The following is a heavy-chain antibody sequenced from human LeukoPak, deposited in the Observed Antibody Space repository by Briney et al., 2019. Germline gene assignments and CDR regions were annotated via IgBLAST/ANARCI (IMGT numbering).Heavy chain of an antibody. D-gene: IGHD6-13*01. CDR2: INHSGST. Sequence: SETLSLTCTVSGGSISSSTYYWGWIRQPPGKGLEWIGEINHSGSTNYNPSLKSRVTISVDTSKNQFSLKLSSVTAADTAVYYCARWTLRIAAAGRGDYYYYMDVWGKGTTVTISS. CDR3: ARWTLRIAAAGRGDYYYYMDV. V-gene: IGHV4-39*07. J-gene: IGHJ6*03. CDR1: GGSISSSTYY.